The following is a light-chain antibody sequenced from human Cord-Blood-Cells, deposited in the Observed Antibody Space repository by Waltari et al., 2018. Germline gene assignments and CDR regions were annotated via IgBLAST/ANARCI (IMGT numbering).Light chain of an antibody. CDR3: CSYAGSSTWV. CDR2: EVS. J-gene: IGLJ3*02. V-gene: IGLV2-23*02. CDR1: LIHVGWYKL. Sequence: QGALTQPSSVFGDLRRASTGSCYSALIHVGWYKLVTWYQQHPGKAPKLMIYEVSKRPSGVSNRFSGSKSGNTASLTISGLQAEDEADYYCCSYAGSSTWVFGGGTKLTVL.